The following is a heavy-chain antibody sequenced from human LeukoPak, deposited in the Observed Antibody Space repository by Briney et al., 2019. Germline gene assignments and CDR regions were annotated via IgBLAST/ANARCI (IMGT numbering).Heavy chain of an antibody. Sequence: PGGSLRLSCAASGFTFSDYIINWVRQAPGKGLEWISYISSSGGTIYYADSVKGRFTISRDNTDNSLFLQMSSLRAEDTAVYYCARERRPWQPFDIWGQGTMVTVSS. CDR2: ISSSGGTI. CDR1: GFTFSDYI. V-gene: IGHV3-48*04. D-gene: IGHD5-12*01. J-gene: IGHJ3*02. CDR3: ARERRPWQPFDI.